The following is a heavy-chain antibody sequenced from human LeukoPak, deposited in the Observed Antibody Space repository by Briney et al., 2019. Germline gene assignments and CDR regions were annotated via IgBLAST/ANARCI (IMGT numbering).Heavy chain of an antibody. CDR1: GFTFSSYE. D-gene: IGHD3-9*01. V-gene: IGHV3-48*03. CDR3: AKDRGKLLRYFDWLPNGFDY. J-gene: IGHJ4*02. CDR2: ISSSGSTI. Sequence: GGSLRLSCAASGFTFSSYEMNWVRQAPGKGLEWVSYISSSGSTIYYADSVKGRFTISRDNSKNTLYLQMNSLRAEDTAVYYCAKDRGKLLRYFDWLPNGFDYWGQGTLVTVSS.